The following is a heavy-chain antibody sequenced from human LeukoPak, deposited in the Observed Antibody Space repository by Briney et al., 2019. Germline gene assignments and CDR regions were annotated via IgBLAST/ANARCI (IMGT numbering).Heavy chain of an antibody. V-gene: IGHV4-4*02. D-gene: IGHD6-19*01. CDR3: ARGAGHSSGWDPFDY. J-gene: IGHJ4*02. Sequence: PSETLSLTCAVSGGSISSSNWWSWVRQPPGKGLEWIGEIYHSGSTNYNPSLKSRVTISVDKSKNQFSLKLSSVTAADTAVYYCARGAGHSSGWDPFDYWGQGTLVTVSS. CDR1: GGSISSSNW. CDR2: IYHSGST.